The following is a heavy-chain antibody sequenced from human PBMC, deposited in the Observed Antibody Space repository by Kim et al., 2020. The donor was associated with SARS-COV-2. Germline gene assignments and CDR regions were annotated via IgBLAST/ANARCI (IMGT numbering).Heavy chain of an antibody. CDR3: ARPRRQGVRGVRDPFDY. CDR2: INHSGST. J-gene: IGHJ4*02. CDR1: GGSFSGYY. D-gene: IGHD3-10*01. Sequence: SETLSLTCAVYGGSFSGYYWSWIRQPPGKGLEWIGEINHSGSTNYNPSLKSRVTISVDTSKNQFSLKLSSVTAADTAVYYCARPRRQGVRGVRDPFDYWGQGTLVTVSA. V-gene: IGHV4-34*01.